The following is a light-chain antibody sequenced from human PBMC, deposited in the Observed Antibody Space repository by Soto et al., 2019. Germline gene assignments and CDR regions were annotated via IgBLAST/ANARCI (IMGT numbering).Light chain of an antibody. V-gene: IGLV2-11*01. CDR1: SSDVGSFNY. CDR3: CSYAGSPYV. J-gene: IGLJ1*01. CDR2: DVT. Sequence: QSALTQPRSVSGSPGQSVAISCTGTSSDVGSFNYVSWYQQHPDKAPKLMIYDVTKRPSGVPDRFSGSKSGNTASLTISGLQAEDEADYYCCSYAGSPYVSGTGTKVTVL.